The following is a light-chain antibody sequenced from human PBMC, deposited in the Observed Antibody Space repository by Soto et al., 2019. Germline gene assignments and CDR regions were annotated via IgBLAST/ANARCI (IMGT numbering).Light chain of an antibody. Sequence: EIQMTQSRSSLSASVVDRVTITCQASQDIGNFLNWFQQKPGKAPKLLIFDASNLKTGVPSRFSGSGSGTDFTLTISSLQPEDFATYYCQQLERYPSTFGGGTKVDIK. CDR3: QQLERYPST. J-gene: IGKJ4*01. CDR2: DAS. V-gene: IGKV1-33*01. CDR1: QDIGNF.